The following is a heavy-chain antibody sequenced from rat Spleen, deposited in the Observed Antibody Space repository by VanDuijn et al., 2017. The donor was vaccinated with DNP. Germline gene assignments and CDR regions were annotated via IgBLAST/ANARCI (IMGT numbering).Heavy chain of an antibody. V-gene: IGHV3-1*01. CDR2: INFSGTT. J-gene: IGHJ1*01. Sequence: EVLLQESGPGLVKPSQSLSLTCSVTFYSITSNYWAWIRRFPGNKMEWMGYINFSGTTNYNPSLKSRVSITRDTSRNQFFLQLNSVASEDTATYYCVRAAMSLYWYFDFWGPGTMVTVSS. CDR3: VRAAMSLYWYFDF. D-gene: IGHD1-2*01. CDR1: FYSITSNY.